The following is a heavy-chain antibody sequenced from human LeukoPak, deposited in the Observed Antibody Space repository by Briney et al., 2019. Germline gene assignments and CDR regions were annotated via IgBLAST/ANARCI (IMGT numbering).Heavy chain of an antibody. D-gene: IGHD2-8*01. CDR2: INPSGGST. V-gene: IGHV1-46*01. CDR3: ASAVWRDAFDI. J-gene: IGHJ3*02. Sequence: GIINPSGGSTSYAQKFQGRVTMTRDTSTSTVYMELSSLRSEDTAVYYCASAVWRDAFDIWGQGTMVTVSS.